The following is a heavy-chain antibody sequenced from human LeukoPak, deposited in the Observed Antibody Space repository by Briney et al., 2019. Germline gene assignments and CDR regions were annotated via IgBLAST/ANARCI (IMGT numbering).Heavy chain of an antibody. CDR1: GFTFSTFS. CDR2: ISYSGSEK. V-gene: IGHV3-30-3*01. Sequence: GGSLRLSCAASGFTFSTFSMYWVREAPGKGLEWVALISYSGSEKYYADSVEGRFTISRDNSRNTLYLQMNSLSVEDTAFYYCAKDLANSWTIDYWGQGTLVTVSS. D-gene: IGHD3/OR15-3a*01. J-gene: IGHJ4*02. CDR3: AKDLANSWTIDY.